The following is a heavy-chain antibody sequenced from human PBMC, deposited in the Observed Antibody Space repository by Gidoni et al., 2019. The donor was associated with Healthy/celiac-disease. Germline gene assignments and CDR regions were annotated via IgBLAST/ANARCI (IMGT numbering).Heavy chain of an antibody. CDR3: AKASGYSTRQGYFQH. D-gene: IGHD6-13*01. CDR2: ISWNSGTI. V-gene: IGHV3-9*01. CDR1: GFTFDDYA. Sequence: EVQLVESGGDLVQPGRSLRLSCAASGFTFDDYAMHWVRQAPGKGLEWVSGISWNSGTIDYADSVKGRFTISRDSAKTSLYLQMNSLRPEDTALYYCAKASGYSTRQGYFQHWGQGALVTVSS. J-gene: IGHJ1*01.